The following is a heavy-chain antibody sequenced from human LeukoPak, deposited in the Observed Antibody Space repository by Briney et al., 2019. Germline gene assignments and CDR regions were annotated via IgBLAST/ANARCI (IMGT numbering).Heavy chain of an antibody. CDR1: GYTFTSYG. Sequence: ASVKVSCKASGYTFTSYGISWVRQAPGQGLEWMGWISAYNGNTNHAQKLQGRVTMTTDTSTSTAYMELRSLRSDDTAVYYCARDPRKYSSSWYINFDYWGQGTLVTVSS. J-gene: IGHJ4*02. CDR2: ISAYNGNT. V-gene: IGHV1-18*01. CDR3: ARDPRKYSSSWYINFDY. D-gene: IGHD6-13*01.